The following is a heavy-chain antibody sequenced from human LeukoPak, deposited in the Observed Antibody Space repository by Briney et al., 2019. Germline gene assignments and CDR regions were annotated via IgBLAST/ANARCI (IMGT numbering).Heavy chain of an antibody. V-gene: IGHV1-18*01. CDR2: ISAYNGNT. J-gene: IGHJ1*01. CDR3: ARAAADSQTAYLQH. Sequence: ASVKVSCKASGYTFTSYGISWVRQAPGQGLEWMGWISAYNGNTNYAQKLQGRVTMTTDTSTSTAYMELRSLRSDDTAVYYCARAAADSQTAYLQHWGQGTLVTVSS. D-gene: IGHD6-13*01. CDR1: GYTFTSYG.